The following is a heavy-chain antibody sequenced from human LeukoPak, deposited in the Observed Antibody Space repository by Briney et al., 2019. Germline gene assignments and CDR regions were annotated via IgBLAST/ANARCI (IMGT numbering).Heavy chain of an antibody. CDR2: IAWDDDK. CDR3: ARMVSNRAFLDY. CDR1: GFSLSTSGMC. D-gene: IGHD6-13*01. J-gene: IGHJ4*02. Sequence: ESGPALVKPTQPLTLTCTFSGFSLSTSGMCVSWIRQPPGKALEWLARIAWDDDKYYSTSLKTTLTISKDTSKNQVVLTMTNMDPVDTATYYCARMVSNRAFLDYWGQGTLVTVSS. V-gene: IGHV2-70*11.